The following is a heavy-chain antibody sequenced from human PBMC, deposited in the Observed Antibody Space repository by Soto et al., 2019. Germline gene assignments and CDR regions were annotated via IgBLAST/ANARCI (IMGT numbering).Heavy chain of an antibody. Sequence: QLQLQESGPGLVKPSETLSLTCTVSGGSISSSSYYWGWIRQPPGKGLEWIGSIYYSGSTYYNPSLKSRVTISVDTPKNQFSLKLSSVTAADTAVYYCAREATYYDFWSGQYYYYGMDVWGQGTTVTVSS. CDR3: AREATYYDFWSGQYYYYGMDV. D-gene: IGHD3-3*01. J-gene: IGHJ6*02. CDR2: IYYSGST. V-gene: IGHV4-39*01. CDR1: GGSISSSSYY.